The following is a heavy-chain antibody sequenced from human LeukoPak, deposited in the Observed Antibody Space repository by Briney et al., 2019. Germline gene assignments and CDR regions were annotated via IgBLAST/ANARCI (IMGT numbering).Heavy chain of an antibody. J-gene: IGHJ4*02. Sequence: PGGSLRLSCAASGFTFSSYGMHWVRQAPGKGLEWVAFIRYDGSNKYYADSVKGRFTISRDNSKNTLYLQMNSLRADDTAVYYCAKSRYSSSWYLVDYWGQGTLVTVSS. V-gene: IGHV3-30*02. CDR1: GFTFSSYG. CDR2: IRYDGSNK. CDR3: AKSRYSSSWYLVDY. D-gene: IGHD6-13*01.